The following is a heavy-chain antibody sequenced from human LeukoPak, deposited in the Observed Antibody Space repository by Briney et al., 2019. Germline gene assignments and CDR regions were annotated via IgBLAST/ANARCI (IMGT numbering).Heavy chain of an antibody. CDR3: ATNSSSSWFDP. V-gene: IGHV3-7*01. CDR1: GFTFSSYW. J-gene: IGHJ5*02. Sequence: GGSLRLSCAASGFTFSSYWMSWVRQAPGKGLEWVANIKQDGSEKYYVDSVKGRFTISRDNAKNSLYLQMNSLRAEDTAVYYCATNSSSSWFDPWGQGTLVTVSS. CDR2: IKQDGSEK. D-gene: IGHD6-13*01.